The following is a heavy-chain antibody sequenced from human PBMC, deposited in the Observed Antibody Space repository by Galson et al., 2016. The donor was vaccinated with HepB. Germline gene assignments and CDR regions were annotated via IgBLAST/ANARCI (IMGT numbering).Heavy chain of an antibody. CDR2: ISASSGTR. D-gene: IGHD3-10*01. J-gene: IGHJ6*02. CDR3: ARPYTYYFGSGSYFDVLHYGMDV. Sequence: SLRLSCAASGSKFSDYNMNSVRQAPGRGLDWVAYISASSGTRYYADSVKGRFNITRDNANNSLHRQMNSLRAEDTAFYYCARPYTYYFGSGSYFDVLHYGMDVWGQGTTVTVSS. V-gene: IGHV3-48*01. CDR1: GSKFSDYN.